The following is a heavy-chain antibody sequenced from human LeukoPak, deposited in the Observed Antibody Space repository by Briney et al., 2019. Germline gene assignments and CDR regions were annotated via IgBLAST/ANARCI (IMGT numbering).Heavy chain of an antibody. Sequence: GRSLRLSCAASGFTFSSYGMHWVRQAPGKGLEWVAVIWYDGSNKYYADSVKGRFTISRDNSKNTLYLQMNSLRAEDMAVYYCAKGCSSTSCYMRSYNWFDPWGQGTLVTVSS. CDR2: IWYDGSNK. CDR3: AKGCSSTSCYMRSYNWFDP. D-gene: IGHD2-2*02. CDR1: GFTFSSYG. V-gene: IGHV3-33*06. J-gene: IGHJ5*02.